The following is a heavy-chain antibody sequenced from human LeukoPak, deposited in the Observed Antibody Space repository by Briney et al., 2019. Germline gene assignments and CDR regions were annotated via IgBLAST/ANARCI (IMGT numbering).Heavy chain of an antibody. V-gene: IGHV3-33*01. J-gene: IGHJ4*02. CDR2: IWYDGSNK. D-gene: IGHD3-22*01. CDR3: ARGRPWYYDSSGPREDYFDY. CDR1: GFTFSSYG. Sequence: GGSLRLSCAASGFTFSSYGMHWVRQAPGKGLEWVAVIWYDGSNKYYADSVKGRFTISRDNSKNTLYLQMNSLRAEDTAVYYCARGRPWYYDSSGPREDYFDYWGQGTLVTVSS.